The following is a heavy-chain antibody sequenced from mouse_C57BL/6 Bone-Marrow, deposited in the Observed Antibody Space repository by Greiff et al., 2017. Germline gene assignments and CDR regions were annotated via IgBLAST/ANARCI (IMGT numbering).Heavy chain of an antibody. V-gene: IGHV6-6*01. CDR2: IRYKANNHAT. Sequence: VMLVESGGGLVQPGGSMKLSCAASGFTLSDAWMDWVRQSPEKGLEWVAEIRYKANNHATYSAESVKGRFTISRDDSKSRVSLQMNSLRAVDTGMYYCARDDTYYGSGNDAMDYWGQGTSVTVSA. D-gene: IGHD1-1*01. CDR3: ARDDTYYGSGNDAMDY. J-gene: IGHJ4*01. CDR1: GFTLSDAW.